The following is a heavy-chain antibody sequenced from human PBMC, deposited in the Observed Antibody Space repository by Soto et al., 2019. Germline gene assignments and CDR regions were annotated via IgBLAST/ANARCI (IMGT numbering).Heavy chain of an antibody. J-gene: IGHJ4*01. D-gene: IGHD3-16*01. V-gene: IGHV3-9*01. CDR2: ITWNSGNI. CDR1: GSNFDDYA. Sequence: GGSLRLSCAASGSNFDDYAMHWVRQAPGKGLEWVAGITWNSGNIAYADSVKGRFTISRDNAKNSLYLQMNSLRPEDTAFYFCAKDHLGGAMAVPFFDSRGHGALVTVSS. CDR3: AKDHLGGAMAVPFFDS.